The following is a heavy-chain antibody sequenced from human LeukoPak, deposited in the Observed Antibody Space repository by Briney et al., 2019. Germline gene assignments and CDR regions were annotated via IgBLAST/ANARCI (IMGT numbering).Heavy chain of an antibody. J-gene: IGHJ4*02. D-gene: IGHD3-22*01. CDR2: ISYDGSNK. CDR1: GFTFSTYD. Sequence: PGGSLRLSCAASGFTFSTYDIHWVRQAPGKGLEWVALISYDGSNKYYADSVQSRLTISRDNSKNTLYLQMNSLRPEDTAVYYCAKSRLPYYYHSSGFDYWGQGTLVTVSS. CDR3: AKSRLPYYYHSSGFDY. V-gene: IGHV3-30*18.